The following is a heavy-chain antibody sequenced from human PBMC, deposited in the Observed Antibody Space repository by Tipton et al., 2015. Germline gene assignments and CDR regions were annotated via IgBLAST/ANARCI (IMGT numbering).Heavy chain of an antibody. CDR3: ARDAWAGDSRGFYYIY. V-gene: IGHV4-61*01. Sequence: TLSLTCTVSGGSVTSGSYYWSWIRQPPGKGLEWIGYISYTDGAHYNPSVKSRVSISVDRSKNQFSLRLNSVTAADTAVYFCARDAWAGDSRGFYYIYWGQGTLVRVSS. CDR2: ISYTDGA. CDR1: GGSVTSGSYY. J-gene: IGHJ4*02. D-gene: IGHD3-22*01.